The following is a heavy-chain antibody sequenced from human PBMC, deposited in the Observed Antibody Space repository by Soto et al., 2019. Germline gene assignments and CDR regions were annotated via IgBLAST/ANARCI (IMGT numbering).Heavy chain of an antibody. CDR3: CRDLFLRSYYYYGMDV. J-gene: IGHJ6*01. Sequence: QVQLVESGGGVVQPGRSLRLSCAASGFTFSSYGMHGVRQAPGKGLEWAAGIWYDGSNKYYADSVKGRFTISRDNSNNALYLQMNCLRAEDTAVYYCCRDLFLRSYYYYGMDVWGQETTDTVSA. CDR2: IWYDGSNK. V-gene: IGHV3-33*01. CDR1: GFTFSSYG. D-gene: IGHD3-10*01.